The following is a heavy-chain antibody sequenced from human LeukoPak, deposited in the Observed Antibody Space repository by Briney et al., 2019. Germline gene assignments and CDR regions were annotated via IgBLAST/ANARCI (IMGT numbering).Heavy chain of an antibody. Sequence: SVKVSCKASGGTFSSYAISWVRQAPGQGLEWMGGIIPIFGTANYAQKFQGRVTITADESTSTAYMELSSLRSEDTAVYYCARGGQWLGNWFDPWGQGTLVTVSS. CDR2: IIPIFGTA. CDR1: GGTFSSYA. J-gene: IGHJ5*02. D-gene: IGHD6-19*01. V-gene: IGHV1-69*13. CDR3: ARGGQWLGNWFDP.